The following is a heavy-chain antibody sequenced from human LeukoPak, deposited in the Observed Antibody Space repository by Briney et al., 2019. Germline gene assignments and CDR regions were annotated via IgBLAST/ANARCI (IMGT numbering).Heavy chain of an antibody. CDR2: IYYSGRT. CDR1: GGSISSSSYY. CDR3: ARDQMEGGLDY. D-gene: IGHD5-24*01. Sequence: SETLSLICTVSGGSISSSSYYWGWIRQPPGKGLEWIGSIYYSGRTYYNPSLKSRVTISVDTSKNQFSLKLSSVTAADTAVYYCARDQMEGGLDYWGQGTLVTVSS. V-gene: IGHV4-39*07. J-gene: IGHJ4*02.